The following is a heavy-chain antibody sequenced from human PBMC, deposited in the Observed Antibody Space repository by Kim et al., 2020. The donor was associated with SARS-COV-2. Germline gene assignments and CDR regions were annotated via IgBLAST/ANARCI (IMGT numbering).Heavy chain of an antibody. CDR1: GFTFSDYY. CDR3: AREDPIAVAGIGGWFDP. Sequence: GGSLRLSCAASGFTFSDYYMSWIRQAPGKGLEWVSYISSSGSTIYYADSVKGRFTISRDHAKNALYLQMNSLRAEDTAVYYCAREDPIAVAGIGGWFDPWGQGNLVTVSS. D-gene: IGHD6-19*01. CDR2: ISSSGSTI. V-gene: IGHV3-11*04. J-gene: IGHJ5*02.